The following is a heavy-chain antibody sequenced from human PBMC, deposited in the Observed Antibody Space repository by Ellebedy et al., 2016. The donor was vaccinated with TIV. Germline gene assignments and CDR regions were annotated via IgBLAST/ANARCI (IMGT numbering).Heavy chain of an antibody. CDR3: ARGSYSSGWYKLDY. CDR2: INPNSGGT. V-gene: IGHV1-2*02. Sequence: ASVKVSCXASGYTFTSYGISWVRQAPGQGLEWMGWINPNSGGTNYAQKFQGRVTMTRDTSISTAYMELSRLRSDDTAVYYCARGSYSSGWYKLDYWGQGTLVTVSS. D-gene: IGHD6-19*01. J-gene: IGHJ4*02. CDR1: GYTFTSYG.